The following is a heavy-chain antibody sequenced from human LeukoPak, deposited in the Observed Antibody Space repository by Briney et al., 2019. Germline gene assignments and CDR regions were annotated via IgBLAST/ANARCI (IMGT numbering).Heavy chain of an antibody. D-gene: IGHD2-21*02. CDR1: GFTFSSYW. CDR2: IKQDGSEK. V-gene: IGHV3-7*01. J-gene: IGHJ6*02. Sequence: GGSLRLSCAASGFTFSSYWMSWVRQAPGKGLEWVANIKQDGSEKYYVDSVKGRFTISRDNAKNSLYLQMNSLRAEDTAVYYCARDFDPSVAYCGGDCYSVYYYGMDVWGQGTTVTVSS. CDR3: ARDFDPSVAYCGGDCYSVYYYGMDV.